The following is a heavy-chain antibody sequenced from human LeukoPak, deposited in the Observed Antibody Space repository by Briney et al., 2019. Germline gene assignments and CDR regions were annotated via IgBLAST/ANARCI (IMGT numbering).Heavy chain of an antibody. CDR3: ARHLYYYGSGSYSHIDF. J-gene: IGHJ4*02. Sequence: SETLSLTCTVSGGSISSSSYYWGWIRQPPGKGLEWIGSIYYSGSTYYNPTLKSRVTISVDTSKNQFSLKLSSVTAADTAVYYCARHLYYYGSGSYSHIDFWGQGTLVTVSS. CDR1: GGSISSSSYY. CDR2: IYYSGST. D-gene: IGHD3-10*01. V-gene: IGHV4-39*01.